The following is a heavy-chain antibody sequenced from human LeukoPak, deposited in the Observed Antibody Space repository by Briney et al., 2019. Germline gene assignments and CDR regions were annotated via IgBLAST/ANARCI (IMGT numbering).Heavy chain of an antibody. J-gene: IGHJ4*02. CDR2: IWYDGNNK. Sequence: GRSLRLSCAASGFTFSSYGMHWVRQAPGRGLEWVAVIWYDGNNKYYADSVKGRFTISRDNSKNTLYLQMNSLRAEDTAVYYCARVNGGKVVEYYFDYWGQGTLVTVSS. CDR1: GFTFSSYG. CDR3: ARVNGGKVVEYYFDY. D-gene: IGHD2-15*01. V-gene: IGHV3-33*01.